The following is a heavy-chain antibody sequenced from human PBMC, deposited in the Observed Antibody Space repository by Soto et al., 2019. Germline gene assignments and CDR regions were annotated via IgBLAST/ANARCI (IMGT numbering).Heavy chain of an antibody. CDR1: GFPFWHYG. Sequence: QVQLVESGGGVVQPGRSLRLSCVGSGFPFWHYGMHWVRQAPGKGLEWVAVIWSDGNKESYADSVKGRFAISRDNSKDTLYLAMNRLRVGGTAVYFCARDRNGGWFHMDVWGQGTTVSVSS. D-gene: IGHD6-19*01. V-gene: IGHV3-33*01. CDR3: ARDRNGGWFHMDV. CDR2: IWSDGNKE. J-gene: IGHJ6*02.